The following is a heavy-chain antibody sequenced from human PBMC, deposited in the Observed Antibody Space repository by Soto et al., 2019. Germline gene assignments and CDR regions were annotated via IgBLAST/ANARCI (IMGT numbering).Heavy chain of an antibody. CDR3: PTVAQRCSGRICYSPTGMEV. CDR2: ISGDNGDT. D-gene: IGHD2-15*01. V-gene: IGHV1-18*01. Sequence: QVHLVQSGGEVKKPGASVKVSCKASGQTFSNYGISWVRQAPGQGLEWMGWISGDNGDTRFAQKFQGRVSLTTDTSTSKAYMELRSLTSDDTADYYCPTVAQRCSGRICYSPTGMEVWGQGTKVSVSS. J-gene: IGHJ6*02. CDR1: GQTFSNYG.